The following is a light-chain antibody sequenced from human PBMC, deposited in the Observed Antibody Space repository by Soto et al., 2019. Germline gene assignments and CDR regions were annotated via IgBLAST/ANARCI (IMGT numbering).Light chain of an antibody. CDR2: DVS. Sequence: QSALTQPASVSGSPGQSITISCTGTSSDVGGYNYVSWYQQHPGKAPKLMICDVSNRPSGVSNRFSGSKSGNTASLTISGLQAEDEADYYCSSYTSSSTLGFGGGTKL. CDR1: SSDVGGYNY. J-gene: IGLJ2*01. V-gene: IGLV2-14*01. CDR3: SSYTSSSTLG.